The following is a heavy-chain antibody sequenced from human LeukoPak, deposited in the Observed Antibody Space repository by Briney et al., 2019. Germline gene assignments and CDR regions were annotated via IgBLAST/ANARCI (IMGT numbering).Heavy chain of an antibody. CDR1: GGSFSGYY. D-gene: IGHD3-3*01. CDR3: ARGGRITIFGVVIRPRMDV. J-gene: IGHJ6*03. CDR2: INHNGST. V-gene: IGHV4-34*01. Sequence: SETLSLTCAVYGGSFSGYYWSWIRQPPGKGLEWIGEINHNGSTNYNPSLKSRVTISVDTSKNQFSLKLSSVTAAETAVYYCARGGRITIFGVVIRPRMDVWGKGTTVTVSS.